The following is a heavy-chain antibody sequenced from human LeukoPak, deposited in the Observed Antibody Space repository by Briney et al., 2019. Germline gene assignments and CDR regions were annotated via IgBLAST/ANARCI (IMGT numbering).Heavy chain of an antibody. CDR1: GFTFSSFE. V-gene: IGHV3-21*01. J-gene: IGHJ6*03. Sequence: GGSLRLSCAASGFTFSSFEMNWVRQAPGKGLEWVSSISSSSSYIYYADSVKGRFTISRDNAKNSLYLQMNSLRAEDTAVYYCARGFEAVAGVHYYYYYYYMDVWGKGTTVTISS. CDR3: ARGFEAVAGVHYYYYYYYMDV. CDR2: ISSSSSYI. D-gene: IGHD6-19*01.